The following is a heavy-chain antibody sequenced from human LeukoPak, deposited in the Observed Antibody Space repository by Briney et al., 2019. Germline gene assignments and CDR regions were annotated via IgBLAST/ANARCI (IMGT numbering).Heavy chain of an antibody. J-gene: IGHJ5*02. CDR2: ISSSSSYI. D-gene: IGHD6-19*01. CDR3: ARDGSSGWYSNLLYNWFDP. CDR1: GFTFSSHS. V-gene: IGHV3-21*01. Sequence: GGSLRLSCAASGFTFSSHSMNWVRQAPGKGLEWVSSISSSSSYIYYADSVKGRFTISRDNAKNSLSLQMNSLRAEDTAVYYCARDGSSGWYSNLLYNWFDPWGQGTLVTVSS.